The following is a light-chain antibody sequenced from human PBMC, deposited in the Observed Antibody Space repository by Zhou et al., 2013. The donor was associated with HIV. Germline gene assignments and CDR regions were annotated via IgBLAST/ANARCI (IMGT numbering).Light chain of an antibody. CDR3: LQHNSYPLT. V-gene: IGKV1-17*01. CDR2: AAS. CDR1: QSISSY. J-gene: IGKJ4*01. Sequence: DIQMTQSPSSLSASVGDRVTITCRASQSISSYLNWYQQKPGESPKXLIYAASSLQSGVPSRFSGSGSGTEFTLTISSLQPEDFATYYCLQHNSYPLTFGGGTKVEIK.